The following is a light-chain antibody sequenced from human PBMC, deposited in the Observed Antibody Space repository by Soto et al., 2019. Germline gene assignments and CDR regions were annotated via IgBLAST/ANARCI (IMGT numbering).Light chain of an antibody. CDR1: QSVSSN. Sequence: ELVMPQSPATLSVSPGERATLSSRASQSVSSNLAWYQQKPGQAPRLLIYGASTRATGIPARFSGSGSGTEFTLTISSLQSEDFAVYYCQQYNNWPLTFGGGTKVEIK. J-gene: IGKJ4*01. CDR2: GAS. CDR3: QQYNNWPLT. V-gene: IGKV3-15*01.